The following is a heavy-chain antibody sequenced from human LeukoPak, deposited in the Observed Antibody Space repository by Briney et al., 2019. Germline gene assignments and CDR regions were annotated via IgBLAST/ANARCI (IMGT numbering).Heavy chain of an antibody. CDR2: IRYDGSNK. CDR3: AKDNTKLRYFDWLSIFDY. Sequence: SGGSLRLSCAASGFTFSSYGMHWVRQAPGKGLEWVAVIRYDGSNKYYADSVKGRFTISRDNSKNTLYLQMNSLRAEDTAVYYCAKDNTKLRYFDWLSIFDYWGQGTLVTVSS. CDR1: GFTFSSYG. J-gene: IGHJ4*02. V-gene: IGHV3-30*02. D-gene: IGHD3-9*01.